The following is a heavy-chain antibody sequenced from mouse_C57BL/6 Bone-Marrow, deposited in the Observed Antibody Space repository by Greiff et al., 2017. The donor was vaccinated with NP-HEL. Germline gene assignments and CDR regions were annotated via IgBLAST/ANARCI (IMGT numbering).Heavy chain of an antibody. CDR3: ARYYYGSRGWYFDV. D-gene: IGHD1-1*01. V-gene: IGHV1-72*01. CDR1: GYTFTSYW. Sequence: QVQLQQPGADLVKPGASVKLSCKASGYTFTSYWMHWVKQRRGRGLEWIGRIDPNSGGTKFNEKFKTKATLTVDKPSSTAYMQLSSLTSEDSAVYYCARYYYGSRGWYFDVWGTGTTVTVSS. J-gene: IGHJ1*03. CDR2: IDPNSGGT.